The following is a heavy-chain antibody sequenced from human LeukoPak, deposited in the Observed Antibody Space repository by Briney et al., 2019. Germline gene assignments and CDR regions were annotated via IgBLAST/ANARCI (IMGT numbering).Heavy chain of an antibody. CDR3: AREWDPFSVVVVVAALGPFDY. CDR1: GGTFSSYA. J-gene: IGHJ4*02. D-gene: IGHD2-15*01. Sequence: GASVKVSCKASGGTFSSYAISWVRQAPGQGLEWMGRIIPILGIANYAQKFQGRVTITADKSTSTAYMELSSLRSEDTAVYYCAREWDPFSVVVVVAALGPFDYWGQGTLVTVSS. V-gene: IGHV1-69*04. CDR2: IIPILGIA.